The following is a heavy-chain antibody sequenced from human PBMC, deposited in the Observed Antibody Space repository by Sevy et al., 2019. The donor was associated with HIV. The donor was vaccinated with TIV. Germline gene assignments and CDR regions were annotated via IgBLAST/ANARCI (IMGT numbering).Heavy chain of an antibody. J-gene: IGHJ6*02. CDR2: IRSKAYGGTT. V-gene: IGHV3-49*04. CDR1: GFTFDDYT. Sequence: GGSLRLSCRASGFTFDDYTMSRVRQAPRKGLEWVAFIRSKAYGGTTEYAASVKGRFTISRDESKSIAYLQMNSLKTEDTAVYYCTRVEGAADWGMDVWGQGTTVTVSS. D-gene: IGHD1-26*01. CDR3: TRVEGAADWGMDV.